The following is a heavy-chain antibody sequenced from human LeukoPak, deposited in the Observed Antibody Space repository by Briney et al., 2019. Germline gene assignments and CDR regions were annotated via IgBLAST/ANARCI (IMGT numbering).Heavy chain of an antibody. CDR2: ISGSGGST. Sequence: GGSLRLSCAASGFTFSSYAMSWVRQAPGKGLEWVSAISGSGGSTYYADSVKGRFTISRDNSKNTLYLQMNSLRAEDTAVYYCAKTSGYGRYYYYGMDVWGQGTTVTVSS. CDR1: GFTFSSYA. V-gene: IGHV3-23*01. D-gene: IGHD5-12*01. J-gene: IGHJ6*02. CDR3: AKTSGYGRYYYYGMDV.